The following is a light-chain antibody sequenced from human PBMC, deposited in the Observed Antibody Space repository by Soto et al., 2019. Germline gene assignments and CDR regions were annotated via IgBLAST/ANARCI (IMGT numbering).Light chain of an antibody. CDR3: QQYGSSPSYT. CDR1: QSVSSSY. CDR2: GAS. V-gene: IGKV3-20*01. J-gene: IGKJ2*01. Sequence: EIVLTQSPGTLSLSPGERATLSCRASQSVSSSYIAWYQQKPGQAPRLLIYGASSRATGTPDRFSGSGSGTDFTLTISRLEPEDFAVYYCQQYGSSPSYTFGQGTKLEIK.